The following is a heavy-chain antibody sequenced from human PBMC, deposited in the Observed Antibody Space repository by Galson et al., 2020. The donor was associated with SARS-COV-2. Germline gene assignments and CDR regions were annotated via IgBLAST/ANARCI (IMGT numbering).Heavy chain of an antibody. D-gene: IGHD3-10*01. CDR1: GFTFSSYG. V-gene: IGHV3-33*01. J-gene: IGHJ4*02. CDR3: AREGQAYYGSGSAPDY. Sequence: GGSLRLSCAASGFTFSSYGMHWVRQDPGKGLEWVAVIWYDGSNKYYADSVKGRFTISRDNSKNTLYLQMNSLRAEETAVYYCAREGQAYYGSGSAPDYWGQGTLVTVSS. CDR2: IWYDGSNK.